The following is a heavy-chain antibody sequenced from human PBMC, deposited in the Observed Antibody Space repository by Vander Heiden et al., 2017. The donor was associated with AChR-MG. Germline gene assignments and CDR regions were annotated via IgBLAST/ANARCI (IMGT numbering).Heavy chain of an antibody. V-gene: IGHV3-23*01. CDR3: GKSPTARLGLDC. Sequence: EVQLLESGGVLVHPGGSLRLSCAASGLNFGGYAMTWVRQAAGKGLEWVSAISGNGDSTYYAGAVKGRFTISRDNAKNTPVLKKNRPRTGDTAVDYCGKSPTARLGLDCWGLGTTVTVSS. CDR2: ISGNGDST. CDR1: GLNFGGYA. D-gene: IGHD5-18*01. J-gene: IGHJ6*02.